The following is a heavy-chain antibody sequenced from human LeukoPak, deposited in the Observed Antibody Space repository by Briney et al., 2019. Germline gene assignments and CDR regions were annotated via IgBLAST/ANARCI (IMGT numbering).Heavy chain of an antibody. J-gene: IGHJ4*02. Sequence: GGSLRLSCAGSGFTFSASAVHWVRQASGKGLEWIGRIRSKANNYATAYAGSLKGRFTVSRDDSKNTAYLQMNSPKTEDSAVYFCARDSSSEGPLDYWGQGTLVAVSS. CDR2: IRSKANNYAT. V-gene: IGHV3-73*01. CDR3: ARDSSSEGPLDY. CDR1: GFTFSASA. D-gene: IGHD6-6*01.